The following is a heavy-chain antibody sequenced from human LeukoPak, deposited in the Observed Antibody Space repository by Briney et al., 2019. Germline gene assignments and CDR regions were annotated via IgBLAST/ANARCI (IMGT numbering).Heavy chain of an antibody. V-gene: IGHV3-7*01. CDR2: IKQDGSEK. CDR1: GFTFSSYW. Sequence: GGSLRLSCAASGFTFSSYWMSWVRQAPGKGLEWVANIKQDGSEKYYVDSVKGRFTISRDNAKNSLYLQMNSLRAEDTAVYHCARVPHGYCSGGSCYFNWFDPWGQGTLVTVSS. CDR3: ARVPHGYCSGGSCYFNWFDP. D-gene: IGHD2-15*01. J-gene: IGHJ5*02.